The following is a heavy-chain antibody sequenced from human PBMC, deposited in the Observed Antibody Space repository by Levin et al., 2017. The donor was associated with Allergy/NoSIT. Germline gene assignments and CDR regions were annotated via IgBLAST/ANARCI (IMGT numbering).Heavy chain of an antibody. J-gene: IGHJ3*02. CDR2: IYYSGST. D-gene: IGHD6-19*01. CDR1: GGSISSYY. V-gene: IGHV4-59*01. Sequence: SETLSLTCTVSGGSISSYYWSWIRQPPGKGLEWIGYIYYSGSTNYNPSLKSRVTISVDTSKNQFSLKLSSVTAADTAVYYCARDGGGIAVAAPNALIPFDIWGQGTMVTVSS. CDR3: ARDGGGIAVAAPNALIPFDI.